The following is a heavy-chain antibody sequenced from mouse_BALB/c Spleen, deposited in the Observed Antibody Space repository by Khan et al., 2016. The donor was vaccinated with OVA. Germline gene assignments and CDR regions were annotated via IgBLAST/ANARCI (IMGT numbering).Heavy chain of an antibody. CDR1: GYTFTDFT. V-gene: IGHV1S137*01. CDR2: VSTYYGDA. CDR3: ARGGGGDRFAY. J-gene: IGHJ3*01. Sequence: QVQLQQSGAELVRPGVSVKIPCKGSGYTFTDFTMHWVKQSHGKSLEWIGVVSTYYGDATYNQKFKGKATMTVDKSSSTAYMELARLTSEDSAIYYCARGGGGDRFAYWGQGTLVTVSA.